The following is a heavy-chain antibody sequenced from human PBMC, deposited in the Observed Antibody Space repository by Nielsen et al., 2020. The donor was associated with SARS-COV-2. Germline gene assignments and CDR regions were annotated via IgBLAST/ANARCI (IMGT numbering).Heavy chain of an antibody. V-gene: IGHV6-1*01. J-gene: IGHJ6*03. D-gene: IGHD4-17*01. CDR2: TYYRSKWYN. CDR3: ARARGAYGDYYYYYYTDV. CDR1: GDSLSISSAA. Sequence: SQTLSLTRAISGDSLSISSAAWNWIRQSPSRGLEWLGRTYYRSKWYNDYAVSVKSRITINPDTSKNQFSLHLNSVTPEDTAVYYCARARGAYGDYYYYYYTDVWGKGTTVTVSS.